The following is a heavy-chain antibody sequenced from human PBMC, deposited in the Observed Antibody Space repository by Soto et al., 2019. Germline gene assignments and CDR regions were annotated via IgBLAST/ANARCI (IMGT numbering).Heavy chain of an antibody. Sequence: QVQLVESGGGVVQTGRSLRLSCAASGFTFSSYGMHWVRQAPGKGLEWVAVILYDGSNKYYADSVKGRFTISRDNSKNSLYLRMNSLRVEDTAVYYCAKGGDDFWSGYPISYYYGMDVWGQGTTVTVSS. CDR2: ILYDGSNK. J-gene: IGHJ6*02. V-gene: IGHV3-30*18. CDR3: AKGGDDFWSGYPISYYYGMDV. D-gene: IGHD3-3*01. CDR1: GFTFSSYG.